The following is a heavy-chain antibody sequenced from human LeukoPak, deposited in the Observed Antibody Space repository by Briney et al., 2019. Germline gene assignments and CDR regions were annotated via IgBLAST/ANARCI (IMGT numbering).Heavy chain of an antibody. D-gene: IGHD3-16*02. J-gene: IGHJ5*02. V-gene: IGHV1-8*02. CDR2: MNPNSGNT. Sequence: ASVKVSCKASGGTFSSYAINWVRQATGQGLEWMGWMNPNSGNTGYAQKFQGRVTMTRNTSISTAYMELSSLRSEDTAVYYCARGLRDYVWGSYRYVTWFDPWGQGTLVTVSS. CDR1: GGTFSSYA. CDR3: ARGLRDYVWGSYRYVTWFDP.